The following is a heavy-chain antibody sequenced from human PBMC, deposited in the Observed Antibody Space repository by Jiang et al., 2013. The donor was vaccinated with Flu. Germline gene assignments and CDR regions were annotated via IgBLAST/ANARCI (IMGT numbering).Heavy chain of an antibody. CDR2: ISASDGTT. Sequence: SGAEVKKSGASVKVSCKASGYTFSNYGLSWVRRAPGQGLEWMGWISASDGTTNLAQKFQGRVTMTTDASTTTGYMEMRSLRSDDSAMYYCARDHKSRAAVGIGHWGQG. CDR3: ARDHKSRAAVGIGH. J-gene: IGHJ1*01. V-gene: IGHV1-18*01. CDR1: GYTFSNYG. D-gene: IGHD6-13*01.